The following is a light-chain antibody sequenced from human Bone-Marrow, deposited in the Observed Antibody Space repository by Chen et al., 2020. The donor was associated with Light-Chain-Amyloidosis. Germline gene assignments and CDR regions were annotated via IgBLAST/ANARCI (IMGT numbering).Light chain of an antibody. CDR1: SSHTGSYKF. V-gene: IGLV2-23*01. J-gene: IGLJ3*02. CDR2: EDN. Sequence: QSALPQPASVSGSPGQSITISCTGTSSHTGSYKFVSWYQQHPGKVPKHLIDEDNKRPPGIPNRFSGSKSGTTASLTIVGLQTDDEATYYCFSDGSGSDWMFGGGTNLTVL. CDR3: FSDGSGSDWM.